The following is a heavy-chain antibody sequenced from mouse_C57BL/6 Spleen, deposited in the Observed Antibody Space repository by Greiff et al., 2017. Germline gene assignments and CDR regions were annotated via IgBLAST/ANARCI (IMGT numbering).Heavy chain of an antibody. CDR2: INPSTGGT. J-gene: IGHJ4*01. CDR3: ARSGDYVPYYAMDY. CDR1: GYSFTGYY. V-gene: IGHV1-42*01. D-gene: IGHD2-4*01. Sequence: EVKLVESGPELVKPGASVKISCKASGYSFTGYYMNWVKQSPGKSLEWIGEINPSTGGTTYNQKFKAKATLTVDKSSSTAYMQLKSLTSEDSAVYYCARSGDYVPYYAMDYWGQGTSVTVSS.